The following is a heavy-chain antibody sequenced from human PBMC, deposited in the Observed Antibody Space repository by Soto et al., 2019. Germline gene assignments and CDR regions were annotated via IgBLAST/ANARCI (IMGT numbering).Heavy chain of an antibody. D-gene: IGHD3-3*01. CDR1: GFTFSSYA. CDR2: ISGSGGST. CDR3: AKGTSWITIFGVALDY. V-gene: IGHV3-23*01. Sequence: EVQLLESGGGLVQPGGSLRLSCAASGFTFSSYAMSWVRQAPGKGLEWVSAISGSGGSTYYADSVKGRFTISRDNSKNTLYLQMNSLRAEDTAVYYCAKGTSWITIFGVALDYWGQGTLVTVSS. J-gene: IGHJ4*02.